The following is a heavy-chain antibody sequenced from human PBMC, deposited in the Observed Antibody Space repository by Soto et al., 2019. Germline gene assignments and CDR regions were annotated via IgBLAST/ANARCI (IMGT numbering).Heavy chain of an antibody. V-gene: IGHV4-31*03. J-gene: IGHJ4*02. CDR3: ARTYSSSSVGAFDY. CDR2: INYGGTT. Sequence: QVQLQESGPGLVKPSQTLSLTCSVSGGSISRGGYYWSWIRQHPGRGLEWIGYINYGGTTYYNPSLKSRVPLSADTSENQFSLKLSSVTAADTAVYYCARTYSSSSVGAFDYWGQGTLVTVSS. D-gene: IGHD6-6*01. CDR1: GGSISRGGYY.